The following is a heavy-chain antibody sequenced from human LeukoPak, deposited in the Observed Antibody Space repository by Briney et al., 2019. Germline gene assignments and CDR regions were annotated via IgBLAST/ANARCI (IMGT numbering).Heavy chain of an antibody. D-gene: IGHD1-1*01. CDR1: GLTFSSYA. V-gene: IGHV3-23*01. J-gene: IGHJ4*02. Sequence: LTGGSLRLSCVVSGLTFSSYAMSWVRQAPGKGLDWVSAISASGGSTYYADSVKGRFTISRDNSKNTVHLQLNSLRGEDTAIYYCAPNWNLDYWGQGSLVTVSS. CDR3: APNWNLDY. CDR2: ISASGGST.